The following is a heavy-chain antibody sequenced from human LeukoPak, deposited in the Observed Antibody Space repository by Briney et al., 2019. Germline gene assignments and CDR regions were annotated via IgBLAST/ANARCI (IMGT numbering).Heavy chain of an antibody. D-gene: IGHD6-19*01. CDR1: GFTFNDHF. CDR3: VRVGSVAGSDYLDY. Sequence: PGGSLRLSCAVSGFTFNDHFLDWVRQAPGKGLEWVGRSRNKAKSYTTEYAASVKGRFTISRDDSKNSLYLQMNSLKTEDTAVYYCVRVGSVAGSDYLDYWGQGTLVTVSS. V-gene: IGHV3-72*01. CDR2: SRNKAKSYTT. J-gene: IGHJ4*02.